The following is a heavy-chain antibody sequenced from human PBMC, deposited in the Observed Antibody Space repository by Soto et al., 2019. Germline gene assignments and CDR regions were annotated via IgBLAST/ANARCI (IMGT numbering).Heavy chain of an antibody. J-gene: IGHJ5*02. CDR1: GDSVSSNSAA. CDR2: TYYRSKWYN. V-gene: IGHV6-1*01. D-gene: IGHD6-13*01. Sequence: SQTLSLTCAISGDSVSSNSAAWNWIRQSPSRGLEWLGRTYYRSKWYNDYAVSVKSRITINPDTSKNQFSLQLNSVTPEDTAAYYCARDGPSPIRSSWYNWFDPWGQGTLVTVS. CDR3: ARDGPSPIRSSWYNWFDP.